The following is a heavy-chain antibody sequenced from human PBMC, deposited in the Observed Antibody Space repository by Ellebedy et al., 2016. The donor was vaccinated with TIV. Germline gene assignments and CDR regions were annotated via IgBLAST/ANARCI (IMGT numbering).Heavy chain of an antibody. Sequence: AASVKVSCKASGFTFSTYYILWVRQAPGQGLEWMGIINPSGGTTTYAQKFQGRLTMTRDTSTSTVYMELSSLRFDDTAVYYCASAGGYLDAFDIWGQGTTVTVSS. CDR1: GFTFSTYY. J-gene: IGHJ3*02. D-gene: IGHD5-12*01. CDR2: INPSGGTT. CDR3: ASAGGYLDAFDI. V-gene: IGHV1-46*01.